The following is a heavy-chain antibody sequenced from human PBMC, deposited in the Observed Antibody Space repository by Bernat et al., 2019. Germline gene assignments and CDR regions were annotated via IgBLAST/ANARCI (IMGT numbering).Heavy chain of an antibody. D-gene: IGHD2-21*02. CDR3: AREVTYFDY. V-gene: IGHV3-48*03. J-gene: IGHJ4*02. CDR1: GFTFSSYG. Sequence: EVQLLESGGGLVQPGGSLRLSCAASGFTFSSYGMNWVRQAPGKGLEWVSYITGSSSTVYYADSVKGRFTISRDNAKNSLSLQMNSLRAEDTAVYYCAREVTYFDYWGQGTMVTVSS. CDR2: ITGSSSTV.